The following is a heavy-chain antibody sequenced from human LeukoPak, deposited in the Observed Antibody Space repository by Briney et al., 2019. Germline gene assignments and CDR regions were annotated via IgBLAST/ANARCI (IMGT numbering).Heavy chain of an antibody. CDR3: ARGVADSSGWDWYFDL. D-gene: IGHD3-22*01. CDR2: MYLSGTT. CDR1: GDSINSLDL. J-gene: IGHJ2*01. V-gene: IGHV4-4*02. Sequence: SETLSLTCTVSGDSINSLDLWSWVRQPPGKGLEWIGEMYLSGTTHSNPSVKSRVTISIDKSKNQFFLNLSSVTAADTAVYYCARGVADSSGWDWYFDLWGRGTLVTVSS.